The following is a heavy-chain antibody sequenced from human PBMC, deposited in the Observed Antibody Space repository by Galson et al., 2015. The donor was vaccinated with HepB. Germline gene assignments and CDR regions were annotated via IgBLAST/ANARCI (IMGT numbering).Heavy chain of an antibody. CDR1: GFTFSSFG. Sequence: SLRLSCAASGFTFSSFGMHWVRQAPGKGLEWVAVIWHDGGDERYADSVKGRFTISRDDSRNTVYLQMNSLRAEETAVYYCARGNPPSSPVDLWGQGTLVTVSS. D-gene: IGHD2-2*01. V-gene: IGHV3-33*01. J-gene: IGHJ5*02. CDR3: ARGNPPSSPVDL. CDR2: IWHDGGDE.